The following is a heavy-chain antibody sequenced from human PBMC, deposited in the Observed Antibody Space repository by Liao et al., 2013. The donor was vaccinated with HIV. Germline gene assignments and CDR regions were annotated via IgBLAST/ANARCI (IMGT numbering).Heavy chain of an antibody. D-gene: IGHD1-14*01. Sequence: QVQLQESGPGLVKPSQTLSLTCTVSGGSVSSGSYYWSWIRQPAGKGLEWIGRIYTSGSTNYNPSLKSRVTISVDTSKNQFSLKLTSVTAADTAIYYCARVGDQLGTTPSFFDYWGQGTLVTVSS. J-gene: IGHJ4*02. CDR3: ARVGDQLGTTPSFFDY. CDR1: GGSVSSGSYY. CDR2: IYTSGST. V-gene: IGHV4-61*02.